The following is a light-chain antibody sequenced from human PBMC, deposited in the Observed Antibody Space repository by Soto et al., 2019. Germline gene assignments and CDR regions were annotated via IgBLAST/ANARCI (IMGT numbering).Light chain of an antibody. V-gene: IGKV1-5*01. CDR2: DAT. Sequence: DIQMTQSPSTLSASIGASVTLTCRASQIIARWLAWYQQKPGKAPNLVIYDATKLQSGVPSRFSATASGAEFTLTISGLQAEDFATYYCLQYNTFPHSFGQGTRLEI. CDR1: QIIARW. J-gene: IGKJ2*03. CDR3: LQYNTFPHS.